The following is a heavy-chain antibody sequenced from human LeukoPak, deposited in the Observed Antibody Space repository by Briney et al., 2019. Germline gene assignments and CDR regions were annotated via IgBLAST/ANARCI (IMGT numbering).Heavy chain of an antibody. Sequence: GGSLRLSCAASGFTFSSYWMHWVRQAPGKGLVWVSRINSDGSSTSYADSVKGRFAISRDNAKNTLYLQMNSLRAEDTAVYYCARPYSSGWYWENWFDPWGRGTMVTVSS. J-gene: IGHJ3*01. V-gene: IGHV3-74*01. CDR3: ARPYSSGWYWENWFDP. CDR1: GFTFSSYW. CDR2: INSDGSST. D-gene: IGHD6-19*01.